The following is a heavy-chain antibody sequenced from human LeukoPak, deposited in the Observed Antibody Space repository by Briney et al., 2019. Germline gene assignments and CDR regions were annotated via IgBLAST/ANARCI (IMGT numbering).Heavy chain of an antibody. Sequence: GGSLRLSCAASGFTFSDYSMNWVRQPPGKGLEWVSSISRRSRHVYYAASVKRRFTIYRDNAQNSLYLQMNSLRAEDMAVYCCVRDLIRSGTTTAYLHHWGQGTRVTVS. V-gene: IGHV3-21*01. CDR2: ISRRSRHV. D-gene: IGHD1-7*01. CDR1: GFTFSDYS. CDR3: VRDLIRSGTTTAYLHH. J-gene: IGHJ1*01.